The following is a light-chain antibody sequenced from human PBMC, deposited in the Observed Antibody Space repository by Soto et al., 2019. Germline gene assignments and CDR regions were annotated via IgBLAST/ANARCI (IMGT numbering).Light chain of an antibody. V-gene: IGLV2-14*01. CDR3: SSYTNSGNLV. J-gene: IGLJ2*01. CDR2: EVS. Sequence: QSVLTQPASVSGSPGQSVTISCTGTSSDVGGFDFVSWYQKHPAKAPKLVIYEVSLRPSGVSDRFPGSKSANTASLTISGLQAEDDSDYYCSSYTNSGNLVFGGGTKLTVL. CDR1: SSDVGGFDF.